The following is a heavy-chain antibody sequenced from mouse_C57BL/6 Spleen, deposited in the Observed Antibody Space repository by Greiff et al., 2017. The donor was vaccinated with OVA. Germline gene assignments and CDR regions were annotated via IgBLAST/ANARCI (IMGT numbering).Heavy chain of an antibody. D-gene: IGHD2-3*01. CDR2: IDPSDSYT. CDR1: GYTFTSYW. Sequence: QVQLQQSGAELVMPGASVKLSCKASGYTFTSYWMHWVKQRPGQGLEWIGEIDPSDSYTNYNQKFKGKSTLTVDKSSSTAYMQLSSLTSEDSAVYYCARSSMIHYAMDYWGQGTSVTVSS. V-gene: IGHV1-69*01. J-gene: IGHJ4*01. CDR3: ARSSMIHYAMDY.